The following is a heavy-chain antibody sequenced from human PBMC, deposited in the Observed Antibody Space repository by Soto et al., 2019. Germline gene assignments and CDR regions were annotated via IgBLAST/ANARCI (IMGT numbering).Heavy chain of an antibody. D-gene: IGHD3-22*01. Sequence: LSLTCTVSGGSISSGDYYWSWIRQPPGKGLEWIGYIYYSGSTYYNPSLKSRVTISVDTSKNQFSLKLSSVTAADTAVYYCARGERSYYYDSSGYATYYYYGMDVWGQGTTVTVSS. CDR2: IYYSGST. CDR3: ARGERSYYYDSSGYATYYYYGMDV. J-gene: IGHJ6*02. V-gene: IGHV4-30-4*01. CDR1: GGSISSGDYY.